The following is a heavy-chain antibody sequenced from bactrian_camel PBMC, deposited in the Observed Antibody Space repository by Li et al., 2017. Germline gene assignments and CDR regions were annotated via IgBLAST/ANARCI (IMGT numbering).Heavy chain of an antibody. D-gene: IGHD4*01. J-gene: IGHJ6*01. V-gene: IGHV3S40*01. CDR3: AADVRGTVTLTISSYGDCNPGFGY. CDR1: ETPLITCNT. CDR2: IYNGLGNT. Sequence: VQLVESGGGSVQAGGSLTLDCPTSETPLITCNTYYMADSAPGKGREGVATIYNGLGNTYYADSVKGRFTITQDNAKNTVYLQMNSPKPEDTAMYYCAADVRGTVTLTISSYGDCNPGFGYWAQGTQVTVS.